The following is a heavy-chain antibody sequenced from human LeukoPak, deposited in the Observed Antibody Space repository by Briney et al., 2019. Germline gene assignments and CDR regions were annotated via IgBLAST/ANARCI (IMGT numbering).Heavy chain of an antibody. D-gene: IGHD2-2*01. Sequence: PGGSLRLSCAASGFTFSSYSMNWVRQAPGKGLEWVSSISSSSSYIYYADSVKGRFTISRDNAKNSLYLQMNSLRAEDTAVYYCARVPAARLYYMDVWGKGTTVTVSS. CDR2: ISSSSSYI. CDR1: GFTFSSYS. CDR3: ARVPAARLYYMDV. V-gene: IGHV3-21*01. J-gene: IGHJ6*03.